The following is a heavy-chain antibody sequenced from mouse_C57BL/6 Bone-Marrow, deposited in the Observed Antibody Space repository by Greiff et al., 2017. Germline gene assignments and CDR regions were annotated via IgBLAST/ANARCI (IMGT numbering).Heavy chain of an antibody. CDR3: DRWLYWEFDY. CDR1: GFNIKNTY. D-gene: IGHD4-1*01. V-gene: IGHV14-3*01. Sequence: EVQLVESVAELVRPGASVKLSCTASGFNIKNTYMHWVKQRPEQGLEWIGRIDPANGTTTYAPKFQGKATITAVTSSNAAYLQLSGLTSEDTAIYYCDRWLYWEFDYWGQGTTLTVSS. CDR2: IDPANGTT. J-gene: IGHJ2*01.